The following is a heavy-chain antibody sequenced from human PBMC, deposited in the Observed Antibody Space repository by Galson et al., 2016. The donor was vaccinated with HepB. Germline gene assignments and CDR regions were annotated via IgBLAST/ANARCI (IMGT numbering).Heavy chain of an antibody. J-gene: IGHJ4*02. CDR2: ISWNSGRI. CDR3: AKEPGYYDSN. CDR1: GFTFGDYD. D-gene: IGHD3-3*01. Sequence: SLRLSCAGSGFTFGDYDMHWVRQAPGKGLEWVSGISWNSGRIGYADSVKGRFTISRDNAKNSLYLEMNSLRDEETALYYCAKEPGYYDSNWGQGTLVSVSS. V-gene: IGHV3-9*01.